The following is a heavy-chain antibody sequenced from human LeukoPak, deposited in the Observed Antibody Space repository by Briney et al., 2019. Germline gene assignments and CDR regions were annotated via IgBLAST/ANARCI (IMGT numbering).Heavy chain of an antibody. CDR3: AGRDGYKPPYFDY. V-gene: IGHV3-23*01. CDR2: ISGSGGST. CDR1: GFTVSSNY. J-gene: IGHJ4*02. Sequence: PGGSLRLSCAASGFTVSSNYMSWVRQAPGKGLEWVSAISGSGGSTYYADSVKGRFTISRDNAKNSLYLQMNSLRAEDTAVYYCAGRDGYKPPYFDYWGQGTLVTVSS. D-gene: IGHD5-24*01.